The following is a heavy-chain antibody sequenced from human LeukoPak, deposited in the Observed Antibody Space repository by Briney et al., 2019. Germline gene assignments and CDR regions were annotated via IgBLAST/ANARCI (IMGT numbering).Heavy chain of an antibody. CDR3: ARLGEWELLSWFDP. CDR1: GGSISSYY. CDR2: IYYSGST. D-gene: IGHD1-26*01. J-gene: IGHJ5*02. Sequence: SETLSLTCTVSGGSISSYYWSWIRQPPGKGLEWIGYIYYSGSTNYNPSLKSRVTISVDTSKNQFSLKLSSVTAADTAVYYCARLGEWELLSWFDPWGQGTLVTVSS. V-gene: IGHV4-59*08.